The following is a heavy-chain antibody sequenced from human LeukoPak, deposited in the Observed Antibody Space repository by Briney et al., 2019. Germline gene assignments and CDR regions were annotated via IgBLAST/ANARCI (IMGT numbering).Heavy chain of an antibody. CDR3: ARDSYVYCSGGSCYSEDYYYYGMDV. CDR2: ISSSSSYI. J-gene: IGHJ6*02. V-gene: IGHV3-21*01. CDR1: GFTFSSYS. D-gene: IGHD2-15*01. Sequence: GGSLRLSCAASGFTFSSYSMTWVRQAPGKGLEWVSSISSSSSYIYYADSVEGRFTISRDNAKNSLYLQMNSLRAEDTAVYYCARDSYVYCSGGSCYSEDYYYYGMDVWGQGTTVTVSS.